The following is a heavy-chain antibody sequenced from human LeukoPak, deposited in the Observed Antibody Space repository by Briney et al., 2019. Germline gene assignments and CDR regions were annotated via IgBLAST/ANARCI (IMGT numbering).Heavy chain of an antibody. CDR3: AKDSGSQNTDFDY. V-gene: IGHV3-9*01. CDR2: ISWNSGSI. J-gene: IGHJ4*02. D-gene: IGHD1-26*01. CDR1: GFTFDDYA. Sequence: GRSLRLSCAASGFTFDDYAMHWVRPAPGKGLEWVSGISWNSGSIGYADSVKGRFTISRDNAKNSLYLQMNSLRAEDTALYYCAKDSGSQNTDFDYWGQGTLVTVSS.